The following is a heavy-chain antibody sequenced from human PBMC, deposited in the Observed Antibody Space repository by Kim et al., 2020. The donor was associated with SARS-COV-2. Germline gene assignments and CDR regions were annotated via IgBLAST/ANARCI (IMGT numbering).Heavy chain of an antibody. V-gene: IGHV4-39*01. D-gene: IGHD3-16*01. Sequence: YFNSYHKSRIAISVDTSKNQCSLRMNSVTAADTAVYYCARRGSPHSNWFEPWGQGTLVTVSS. CDR3: ARRGSPHSNWFEP. J-gene: IGHJ5*02.